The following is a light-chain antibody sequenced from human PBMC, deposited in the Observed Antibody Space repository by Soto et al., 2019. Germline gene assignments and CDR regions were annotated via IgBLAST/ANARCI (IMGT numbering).Light chain of an antibody. Sequence: DIQMTQSPSTLSASLGDRVTITCRASQSISSWLAWYQQKPGKAPKLLIYAASNFQSGVPSRFSGSGSGTEFTLTISSLQPDDFATYYCQQYDSFSVTFGQGTKVDI. CDR3: QQYDSFSVT. J-gene: IGKJ1*01. CDR2: AAS. V-gene: IGKV1-5*01. CDR1: QSISSW.